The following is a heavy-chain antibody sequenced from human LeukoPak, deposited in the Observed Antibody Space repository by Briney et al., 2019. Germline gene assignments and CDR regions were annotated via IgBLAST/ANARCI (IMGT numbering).Heavy chain of an antibody. Sequence: GASVKVSCKASGYTFTGYYMHWVRQAPGQGLEWMGWLNPDSGGTNYAQKFQGRVTVTRDTSISTAYMELSRLRSDDTAVYYCARILTGNFDYWGQGTLVTVSS. J-gene: IGHJ4*02. D-gene: IGHD2-15*01. CDR1: GYTFTGYY. CDR3: ARILTGNFDY. V-gene: IGHV1-2*02. CDR2: LNPDSGGT.